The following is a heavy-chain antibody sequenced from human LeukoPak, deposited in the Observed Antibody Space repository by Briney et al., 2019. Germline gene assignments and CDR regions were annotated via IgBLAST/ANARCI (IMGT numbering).Heavy chain of an antibody. CDR1: GGSIGSGDYY. Sequence: SETLSLTCTVSGGSIGSGDYYWSWIRQPPGKGLEWIGEINHSGSTNYNPSLKSRVTISVDTSKNQFSLKLSSVTAADTAVYYCATSSGFSPDAFDIWGQGTMVTVSS. J-gene: IGHJ3*02. CDR2: INHSGST. D-gene: IGHD6-19*01. CDR3: ATSSGFSPDAFDI. V-gene: IGHV4-39*07.